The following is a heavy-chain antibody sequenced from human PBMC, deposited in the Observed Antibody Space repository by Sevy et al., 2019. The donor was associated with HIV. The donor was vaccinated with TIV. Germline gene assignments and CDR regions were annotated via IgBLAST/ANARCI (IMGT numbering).Heavy chain of an antibody. CDR2: IRYDGTDK. Sequence: GGSLRLSCTASGFTFSNFGMHWARQLPGKGLEWVTFIRYDGTDKYYAASVKGRFTISRDDSKNTLYLQMDSLRAEDTAIYYCAKDLAGPGRRYFDYWGQGTLVTVSS. CDR3: AKDLAGPGRRYFDY. CDR1: GFTFSNFG. J-gene: IGHJ4*02. V-gene: IGHV3-30*02. D-gene: IGHD6-13*01.